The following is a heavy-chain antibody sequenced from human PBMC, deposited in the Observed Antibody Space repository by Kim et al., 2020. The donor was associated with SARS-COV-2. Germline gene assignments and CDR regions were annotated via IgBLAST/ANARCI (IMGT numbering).Heavy chain of an antibody. CDR3: ARTGGSGRLPGDY. CDR2: IWYDGSNK. V-gene: IGHV3-33*01. D-gene: IGHD6-19*01. CDR1: GFTFSIYG. J-gene: IGHJ4*02. Sequence: GGSLRLSCAASGFTFSIYGMHWVRQAPGKGLEWVAIIWYDGSNKYYADSVKGRFTISRDNSKNTLYLQMNSLRAEDTAVYYCARTGGSGRLPGDYWGQGTLVTVSS.